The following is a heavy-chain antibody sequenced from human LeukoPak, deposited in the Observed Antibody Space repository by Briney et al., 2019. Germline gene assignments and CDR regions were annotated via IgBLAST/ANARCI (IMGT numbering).Heavy chain of an antibody. D-gene: IGHD3-22*01. J-gene: IGHJ6*02. CDR3: ARDPFPLTYYYDSSGQGGMDV. Sequence: RASVKVSCKASGYTFTGHYMHWARQAPGQGLEWMGWINSKSGDRNSAQKFQGRVTMTRDTSISTAYMELSRLRSDDTAVYYCARDPFPLTYYYDSSGQGGMDVWGQGTTVTVSS. CDR2: INSKSGDR. V-gene: IGHV1-2*02. CDR1: GYTFTGHY.